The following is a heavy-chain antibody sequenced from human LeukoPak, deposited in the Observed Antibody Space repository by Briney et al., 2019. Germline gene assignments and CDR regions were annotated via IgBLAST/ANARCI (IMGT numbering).Heavy chain of an antibody. Sequence: ASVKVSCKASGYTFTSYDINWVRQATGQGLEWMGWMNPNSGNTGYAQKFQGRVTMTRNTSISTAYMELSSLRSEDTAVYYCAGAGVYRGARGYYYMDVWGKGTTVTVSS. D-gene: IGHD2-8*01. CDR3: AGAGVYRGARGYYYMDV. CDR1: GYTFTSYD. J-gene: IGHJ6*03. CDR2: MNPNSGNT. V-gene: IGHV1-8*01.